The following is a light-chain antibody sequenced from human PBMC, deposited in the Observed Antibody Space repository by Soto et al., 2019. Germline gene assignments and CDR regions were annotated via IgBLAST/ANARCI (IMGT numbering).Light chain of an antibody. Sequence: QSALTQPASVSGSPGQSITISCTGTSSDVGGYNYVSWYQQHPGKAPQLMIYDVSNRPSGVSNRFSGSKSGNTASRTISGLQVEDKADYYCSSYTSSSTPYVFGTGTKVTVL. V-gene: IGLV2-14*01. CDR3: SSYTSSSTPYV. CDR2: DVS. CDR1: SSDVGGYNY. J-gene: IGLJ1*01.